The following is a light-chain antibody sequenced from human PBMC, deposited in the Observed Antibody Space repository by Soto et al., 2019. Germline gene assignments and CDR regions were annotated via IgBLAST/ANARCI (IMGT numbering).Light chain of an antibody. CDR1: SRDVGGYNY. V-gene: IGLV2-14*01. Sequence: QSVLTQPASVSGSPGQSITISCTGTSRDVGGYNYVSWYQQHPGKVPKLMIYEVSNRPSGVSNRFSGSKSGNTASLTISGLQAEDEADYYCSSYTSSSTYVFGTGTKVTVL. J-gene: IGLJ1*01. CDR2: EVS. CDR3: SSYTSSSTYV.